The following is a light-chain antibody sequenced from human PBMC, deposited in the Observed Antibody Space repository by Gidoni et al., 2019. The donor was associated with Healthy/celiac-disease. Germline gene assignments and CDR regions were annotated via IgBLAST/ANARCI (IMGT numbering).Light chain of an antibody. CDR1: CSDVGRYNL. J-gene: IGLJ1*01. CDR2: EVS. Sequence: QSALTQPASGPGSPGQSITISCTGTCSDVGRYNLVSWYQQHPGKAPKLMIYEVSKRPSGVSNRFSGSKSGNTASLTISGLQAEDEADYYCCSYAGSSTFHYVFGTGTKVTVL. V-gene: IGLV2-23*02. CDR3: CSYAGSSTFHYV.